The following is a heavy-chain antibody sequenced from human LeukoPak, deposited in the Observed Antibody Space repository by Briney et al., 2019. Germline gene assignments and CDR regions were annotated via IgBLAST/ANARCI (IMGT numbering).Heavy chain of an antibody. CDR2: INHSGST. V-gene: IGHV4-34*01. CDR3: ARRRAARPRDRWFDP. D-gene: IGHD6-6*01. Sequence: SETLSLTCAVYGGSFSGYYWSWIRQPPGKGLEWIGEINHSGSTNYNPSLKSRVTISVDTSKNQFSLKLSSVTAADTAVYYCARRRAARPRDRWFDPWGQGTLVTVSS. J-gene: IGHJ5*02. CDR1: GGSFSGYY.